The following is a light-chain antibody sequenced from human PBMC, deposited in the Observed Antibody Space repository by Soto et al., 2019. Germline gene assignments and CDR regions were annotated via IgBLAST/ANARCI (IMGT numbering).Light chain of an antibody. CDR3: QSYDSSLSGFYV. Sequence: QSALTQPASVSGSPGQSITISCTGTSSDVGSYNLVSWYQQHPGKAPKLMIYEGSKRPSGVSNRFSGSKSGTSASLAITGLQAEDEADYYCQSYDSSLSGFYVFGTGTKLTVL. J-gene: IGLJ1*01. CDR1: SSDVGSYNL. V-gene: IGLV2-14*02. CDR2: EGS.